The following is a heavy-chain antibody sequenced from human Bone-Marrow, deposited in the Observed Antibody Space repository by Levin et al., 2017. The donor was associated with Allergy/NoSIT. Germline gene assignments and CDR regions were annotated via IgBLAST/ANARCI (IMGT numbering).Heavy chain of an antibody. V-gene: IGHV3-30*03. CDR2: VSVDGRRK. D-gene: IGHD1-1*01. Sequence: GESLKISCAASGFNFRDHDMHWVRQAPGKGLEWVAVVSVDGRRKNYADSVKGRCTISSDSSESTLYLQMNSLRTEDAALYYCAAKYLDDYDYWGQGTQVNVAA. CDR3: AAKYLDDYDY. J-gene: IGHJ4*02. CDR1: GFNFRDHD.